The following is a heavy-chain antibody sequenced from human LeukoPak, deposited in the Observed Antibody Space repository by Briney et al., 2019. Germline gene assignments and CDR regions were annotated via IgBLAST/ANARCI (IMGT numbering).Heavy chain of an antibody. CDR2: IKQDGSEK. V-gene: IGHV3-7*01. Sequence: GGSLRLSCAASGFTFSSYWMSWVRQAPGKGLEWVANIKQDGSEKYYVDSVKGRFIISRDNAKNSLHLQMNSLRAENTAIYYCVKPYYFSSGSLNWGQGTLVTVSS. CDR3: VKPYYFSSGSLN. D-gene: IGHD3-10*01. J-gene: IGHJ4*02. CDR1: GFTFSSYW.